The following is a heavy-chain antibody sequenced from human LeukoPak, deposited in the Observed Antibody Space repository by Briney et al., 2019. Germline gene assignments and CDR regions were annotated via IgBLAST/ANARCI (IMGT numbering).Heavy chain of an antibody. D-gene: IGHD2-15*01. CDR1: GGSFSGYY. Sequence: PSETLSLTCAVYGGSFSGYYWSWIRQPPGKGLEWIGEINHSGSTNYNPSLKSRVTISVDTSKNQFSLKLSSVTAADTAVYYCARLASSGPYYYYYYMDVWGKGTTVTISS. J-gene: IGHJ6*03. CDR3: ARLASSGPYYYYYYMDV. CDR2: INHSGST. V-gene: IGHV4-34*01.